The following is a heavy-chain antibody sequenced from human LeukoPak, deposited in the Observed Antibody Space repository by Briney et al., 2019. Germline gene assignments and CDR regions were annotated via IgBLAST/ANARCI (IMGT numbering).Heavy chain of an antibody. CDR1: AFTFRNYA. V-gene: IGHV3-30*18. J-gene: IGHJ4*02. Sequence: PGRSLRLSCATSAFTFRNYAMHWVRQAPGKGLEWVAVISHDERNIYHADSVKGRFTISRDNSKNTLYLQMNSLRAEDTAVYYCAKDRTGLLVVPAALDYWGQGTLVTVSS. CDR2: ISHDERNI. CDR3: AKDRTGLLVVPAALDY. D-gene: IGHD2-2*01.